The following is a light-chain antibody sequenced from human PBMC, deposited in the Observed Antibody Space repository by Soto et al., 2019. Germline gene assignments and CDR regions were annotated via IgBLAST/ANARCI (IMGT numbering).Light chain of an antibody. CDR3: QRYVGSPPLT. J-gene: IGKJ2*01. CDR1: QRVSNSY. V-gene: IGKV3-20*01. Sequence: EIVLTQSPGTLSLSPGETATLSCRASQRVSNSYLAWYQKKPGQAPRLLIYGASSRAAGIPDRFSCSGYGTDITLTISILEPEDFAVYFCQRYVGSPPLTFGQGTKVEI. CDR2: GAS.